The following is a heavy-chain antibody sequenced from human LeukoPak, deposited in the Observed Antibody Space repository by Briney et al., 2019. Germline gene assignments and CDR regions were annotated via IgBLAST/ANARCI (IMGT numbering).Heavy chain of an antibody. CDR1: GGSITNYC. D-gene: IGHD2-2*01. J-gene: IGHJ5*02. V-gene: IGHV4-4*07. CDR2: IYSSGNT. Sequence: PLETLSLTCTVSGGSITNYCWSWVRQPAGKGLEWIGRIYSSGNTNYNPSLKSRVTMSVDTSKNQFSLKLSSVTAADTAVYYCASDYCSSTSCYRWFDPWGQGTLVTVSS. CDR3: ASDYCSSTSCYRWFDP.